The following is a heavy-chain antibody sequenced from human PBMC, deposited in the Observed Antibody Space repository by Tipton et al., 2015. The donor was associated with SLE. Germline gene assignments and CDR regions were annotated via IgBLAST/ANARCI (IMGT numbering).Heavy chain of an antibody. CDR1: GYSIRNGYY. CDR2: IYSSGST. D-gene: IGHD1-26*01. J-gene: IGHJ5*02. V-gene: IGHV4-61*02. Sequence: TLSLTCNVSGYSIRNGYYWGWIRQPAGKGLEWIGRIYSSGSTNYNPSLKSRVTLSVDTSKNQFSLKLTSVTAADTAVYYCARDFRANGNWFDPWGQGTLVTVSS. CDR3: ARDFRANGNWFDP.